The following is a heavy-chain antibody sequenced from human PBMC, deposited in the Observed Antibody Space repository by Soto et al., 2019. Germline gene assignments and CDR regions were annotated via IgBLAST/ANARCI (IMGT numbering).Heavy chain of an antibody. J-gene: IGHJ4*02. V-gene: IGHV3-7*01. CDR1: GFTFSSYW. CDR3: ARGDYDILTGYFLDY. D-gene: IGHD3-9*01. CDR2: IKQDGSEK. Sequence: GGSLRLSCAASGFTFSSYWMSWVRQAPGKGLEWVANIKQDGSEKYYVDSVKGRFTISRDNAKNSLYLQMNSLRAEDTAVYYCARGDYDILTGYFLDYWGQGTLVTVSS.